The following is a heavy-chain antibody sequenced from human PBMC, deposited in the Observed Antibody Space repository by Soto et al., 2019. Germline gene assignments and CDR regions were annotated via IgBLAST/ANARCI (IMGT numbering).Heavy chain of an antibody. CDR2: ISAYNGNT. CDR1: GYTFTSYG. J-gene: IGHJ3*02. D-gene: IGHD3-16*02. Sequence: ASVKVSCKASGYTFTSYGISWVRQAPGQGREWMGWISAYNGNTNYAQKLQGRVTMTTDTSTSTAYMELRSLRSDDTAVYYCARDLPPAIYDYIWGSYRSDAFDIWGQGTMVTVSS. CDR3: ARDLPPAIYDYIWGSYRSDAFDI. V-gene: IGHV1-18*01.